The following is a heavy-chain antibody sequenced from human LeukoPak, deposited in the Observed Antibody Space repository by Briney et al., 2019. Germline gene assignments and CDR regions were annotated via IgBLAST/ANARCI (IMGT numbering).Heavy chain of an antibody. CDR1: GFIFSSYE. CDR2: ISPSGNI. J-gene: IGHJ4*02. CDR3: ARFRTYFDY. Sequence: GGSLRLSCAASGFIFSSYEMNWVRQAPGRGLEWVSYISPSGNIHYADSVKGRFTISRDNAEDSLYLQMNSLRAEDTAVYYRARFRTYFDYWGQGTLVTVSS. D-gene: IGHD3/OR15-3a*01. V-gene: IGHV3-48*03.